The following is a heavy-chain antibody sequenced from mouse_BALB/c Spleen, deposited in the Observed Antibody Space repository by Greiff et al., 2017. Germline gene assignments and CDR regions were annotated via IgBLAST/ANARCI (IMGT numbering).Heavy chain of an antibody. D-gene: IGHD2-4*01. CDR2: INPSTGYT. V-gene: IGHV1-7*01. CDR1: GYTFTSYW. CDR3: AREKSYYDSWFAY. Sequence: VQLQESGAELAKPGASVKMSCKASGYTFTSYWMHWVKQRPGQGLEWIGYINPSTGYTEYNQKFKDKATLTADKSSSTAYMQLSSLTSEDSAVYYCAREKSYYDSWFAYWGQGTLVTVSA. J-gene: IGHJ3*01.